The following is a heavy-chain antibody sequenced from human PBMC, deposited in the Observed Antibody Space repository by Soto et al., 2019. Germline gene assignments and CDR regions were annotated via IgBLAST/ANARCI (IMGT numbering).Heavy chain of an antibody. Sequence: ETLSLTCTVSGGSISSSSYYWGWIRQPPGKGLEWIGSIYYSGSTYYNPSLKSRVTISVDTSKNQFSLKLSSVTAADTAVYYCARSLDIVLVPAAMQVGWFDPWGQGTLVTVSS. CDR2: IYYSGST. D-gene: IGHD2-2*03. V-gene: IGHV4-39*07. J-gene: IGHJ5*02. CDR1: GGSISSSSYY. CDR3: ARSLDIVLVPAAMQVGWFDP.